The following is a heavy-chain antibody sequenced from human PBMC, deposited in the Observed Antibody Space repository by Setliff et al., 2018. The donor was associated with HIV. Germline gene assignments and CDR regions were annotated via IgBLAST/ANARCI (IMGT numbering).Heavy chain of an antibody. CDR2: IYHSGST. J-gene: IGHJ4*02. CDR1: GYSISSGYY. V-gene: IGHV4-38-2*01. Sequence: SETLSLTCAVSGYSISSGYYWGWIRQPPGKGLEWIGSIYHSGSTYYNPSLKSRATISVDTSKNQFSLKLSSVTAADTAVYYCARQYMVRGVLITLYPDYWGQGTLVTVSS. CDR3: ARQYMVRGVLITLYPDY. D-gene: IGHD3-10*01.